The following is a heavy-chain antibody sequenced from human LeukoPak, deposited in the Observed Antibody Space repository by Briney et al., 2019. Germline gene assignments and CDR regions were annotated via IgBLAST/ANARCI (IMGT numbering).Heavy chain of an antibody. J-gene: IGHJ6*03. V-gene: IGHV1-2*02. D-gene: IGHD2-15*01. CDR3: ARGGPGYCSGGSCYSDYYYMDV. Sequence: GASVKVSCXASGYTFTGYYMHWVRQAPGQGLEWMGWINPNSGGTNYAQKFHGRVTMTRDTSISTAYMELSRLRSDDTAVYYCARGGPGYCSGGSCYSDYYYMDVWGKGTTVTVSS. CDR2: INPNSGGT. CDR1: GYTFTGYY.